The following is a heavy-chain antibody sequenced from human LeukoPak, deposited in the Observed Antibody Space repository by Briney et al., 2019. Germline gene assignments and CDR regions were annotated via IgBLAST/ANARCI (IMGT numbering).Heavy chain of an antibody. V-gene: IGHV4-31*03. CDR3: ARRYCSGGSCYSDNWFDP. CDR2: IYYSGST. J-gene: IGHJ5*02. CDR1: GGSISSGGYY. Sequence: SETLSLTCTVSGGSISSGGYYWSWIRQHPGKGLEWIGYIYYSGSTYYNPSLKSRVTISVDTSKNQFSLKLSSVTAADTAVYYCARRYCSGGSCYSDNWFDPWGQGTLVTVSS. D-gene: IGHD2-15*01.